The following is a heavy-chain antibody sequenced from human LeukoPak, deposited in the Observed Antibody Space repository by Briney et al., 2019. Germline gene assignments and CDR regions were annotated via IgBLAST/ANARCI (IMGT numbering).Heavy chain of an antibody. CDR3: ARARGGYDLDY. Sequence: GGSLRLSCAASGFTFSSYWMSWVRQAPGKGLEWVANIKQDGGEKYCVESVKGRFTISRDNVKNSLYLQMNSLRVEDTAVYYCARARGGYDLDYWGQGTLVTVSS. V-gene: IGHV3-7*01. CDR1: GFTFSSYW. D-gene: IGHD5-12*01. CDR2: IKQDGGEK. J-gene: IGHJ4*02.